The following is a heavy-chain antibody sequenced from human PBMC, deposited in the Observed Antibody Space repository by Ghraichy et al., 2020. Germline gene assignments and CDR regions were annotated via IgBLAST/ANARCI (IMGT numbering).Heavy chain of an antibody. CDR2: ISSSSSYI. D-gene: IGHD3-3*01. CDR3: ARSGFGGYDFWSGLYYFDY. CDR1: GFTFSSYS. Sequence: GGSLRLSCAASGFTFSSYSMNWVRQAPGKGLEWVSSISSSSSYIYYADSVKGRFTISRDNAKNSLYLQMNSLRAEDTAVYYCARSGFGGYDFWSGLYYFDYWGLGTLVTVSS. V-gene: IGHV3-21*01. J-gene: IGHJ4*02.